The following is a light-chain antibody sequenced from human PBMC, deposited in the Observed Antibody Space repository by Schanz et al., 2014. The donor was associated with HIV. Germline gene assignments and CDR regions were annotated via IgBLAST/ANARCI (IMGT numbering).Light chain of an antibody. V-gene: IGLV1-40*01. J-gene: IGLJ1*01. Sequence: QSVLTQPPSVYGAPGQRVTISCTGSSSNIGAGYDVHWYQQLPGTAPKLLIYGDNNRPSGVPDRFSGSKSGTSASLAITGLQAEDEADYYCQSYDSSLSGSDYVFGTGTKLTVL. CDR1: SSNIGAGYD. CDR3: QSYDSSLSGSDYV. CDR2: GDN.